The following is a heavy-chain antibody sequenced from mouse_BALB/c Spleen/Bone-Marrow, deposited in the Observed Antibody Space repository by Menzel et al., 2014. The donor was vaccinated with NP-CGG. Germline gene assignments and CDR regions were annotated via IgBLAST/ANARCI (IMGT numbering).Heavy chain of an antibody. V-gene: IGHV1S137*01. D-gene: IGHD3-1*01. CDR1: GYTFTDFA. Sequence: QVQLKESGAELVRPGVSVKISCKGSGYTFTDFAIHWVKLSHTKSLEWIGVISPYYVDGGYNQKFKGKATMTIDRSSSTAYMELARPTSEDSAIYYCARGGASGLYYYAMDYWGQGTSVTVSS. CDR3: ARGGASGLYYYAMDY. J-gene: IGHJ4*01. CDR2: ISPYYVDG.